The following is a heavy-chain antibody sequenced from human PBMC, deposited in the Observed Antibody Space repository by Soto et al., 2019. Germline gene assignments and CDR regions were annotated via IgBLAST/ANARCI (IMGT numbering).Heavy chain of an antibody. CDR3: ARENCDSSAYYPNWFAP. J-gene: IGHJ5*02. Sequence: QVQLQESGPGLVKPSETLSLTCTVSGGSISSYYWSWIRQPPGKGLEWIGYIYYSGSTNYNPSLKRRVTISVDTSKNHFSLKLSSVTAADTAVYYCARENCDSSAYYPNWFAPWGQGTLVTVSS. D-gene: IGHD3-22*01. CDR1: GGSISSYY. CDR2: IYYSGST. V-gene: IGHV4-59*01.